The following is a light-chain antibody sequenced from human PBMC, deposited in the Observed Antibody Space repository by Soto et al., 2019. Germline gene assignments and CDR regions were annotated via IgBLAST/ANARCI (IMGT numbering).Light chain of an antibody. CDR3: QQYNNWPPWT. CDR1: QSVSSN. CDR2: GAS. V-gene: IGKV3-15*01. Sequence: EIVMTQSPATLSVYQGERATLSCRASQSVSSNLAWYQQKPGQAPRLLMYGASTRATGIPARFSGSGSGTEFTLTISSLQSEDFAVYYCQQYNNWPPWTFGQGTNVDI. J-gene: IGKJ1*01.